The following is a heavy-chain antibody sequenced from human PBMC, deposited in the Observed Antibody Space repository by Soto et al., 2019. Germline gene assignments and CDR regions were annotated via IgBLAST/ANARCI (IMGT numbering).Heavy chain of an antibody. V-gene: IGHV3-21*01. CDR3: AREFYGDSPDKGH. D-gene: IGHD4-17*01. J-gene: IGHJ1*01. CDR1: GFTFSSYS. Sequence: GGSLRLSCAASGFTFSSYSMNWVRQAPGKGLEWVSSISSSSSYIYYADSAKGRFTISRDNAKNSLYLQMNSLRAEDTAVYYCAREFYGDSPDKGHWGQGTLLTVSS. CDR2: ISSSSSYI.